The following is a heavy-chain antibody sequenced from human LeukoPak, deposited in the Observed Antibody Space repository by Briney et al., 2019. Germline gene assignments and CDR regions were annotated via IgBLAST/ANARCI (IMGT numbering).Heavy chain of an antibody. CDR3: ARGYGGIAARLTPFDY. V-gene: IGHV1-2*02. CDR2: INPNSGGT. J-gene: IGHJ4*02. CDR1: GYTFTGYY. Sequence: GASVKVSCKASGYTFTGYYMHWVRQAPGQGLEWMGWINPNSGGTNYAQKFQGRVTMTRDTSISTAYMELSRLRSDDTAVYYCARGYGGIAARLTPFDYWGQGTLVTVSS. D-gene: IGHD6-6*01.